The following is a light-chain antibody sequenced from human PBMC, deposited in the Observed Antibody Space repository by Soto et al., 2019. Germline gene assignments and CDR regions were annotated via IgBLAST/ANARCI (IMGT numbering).Light chain of an antibody. Sequence: QPVLTQSLSASATPGQRVTISCSGSSSNIGSNIVNWYQQLPGTAPKLLIYSNYQRPSGVPDRFSGSKSGTSASLAISGLQSEDEADYYCAAWDDSLNGVVFGGGTKLTVL. V-gene: IGLV1-44*01. CDR2: SNY. J-gene: IGLJ2*01. CDR1: SSNIGSNI. CDR3: AAWDDSLNGVV.